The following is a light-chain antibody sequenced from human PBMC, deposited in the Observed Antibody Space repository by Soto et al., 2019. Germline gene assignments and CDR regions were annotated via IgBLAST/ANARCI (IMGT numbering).Light chain of an antibody. J-gene: IGLJ1*01. CDR3: DTWHDYFYV. CDR2: TNN. CDR1: SSNIGINT. V-gene: IGLV1-44*01. Sequence: QSVLTQPPSASGTPGQRVTISCSGSSSNIGINTVNWYQQLPGAAPKLLIYTNNLRPSGVPDRFSASKSGTSASLAISGLQSEDEADYYCDTWHDYFYVFGTGTKLTVL.